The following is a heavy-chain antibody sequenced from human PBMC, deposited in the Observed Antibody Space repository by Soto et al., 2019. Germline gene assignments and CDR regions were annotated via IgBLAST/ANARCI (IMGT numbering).Heavy chain of an antibody. V-gene: IGHV5-51*01. J-gene: IGHJ4*02. D-gene: IGHD3-22*01. CDR2: IYPGDSET. CDR1: GYSFTSYW. CDR3: ARLDSSGYHLVDY. Sequence: GESLKIYCKGSGYSFTSYWIGWVRQMTGKGLEWMGTIYPGDSETTYSPSFQGQVTISADKSIRTAHLQWTSLKASDTAMYYCARLDSSGYHLVDYWGQGTLVTVSS.